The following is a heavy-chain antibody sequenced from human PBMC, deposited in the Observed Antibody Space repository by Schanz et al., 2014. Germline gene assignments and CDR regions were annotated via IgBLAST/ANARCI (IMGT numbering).Heavy chain of an antibody. D-gene: IGHD3-9*01. V-gene: IGHV1-3*01. CDR2: INVGNGNM. CDR3: ARVQDDILTGSEYYYGMDV. CDR1: GYTFTSNA. J-gene: IGHJ6*02. Sequence: QVQLVQSGAEVKKPGSSVKVSCKASGYTFTSNALNWVRQAPGQGLEWMGWINVGNGNMKYSQKFQGRVTITRDTSASTAYMELRSLRSDDTAVYYCARVQDDILTGSEYYYGMDVWGQGTTVTVSS.